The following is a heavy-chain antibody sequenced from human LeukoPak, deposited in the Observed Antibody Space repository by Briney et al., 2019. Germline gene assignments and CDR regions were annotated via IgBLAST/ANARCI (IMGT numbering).Heavy chain of an antibody. V-gene: IGHV3-23*01. CDR1: GFTFSSYA. Sequence: GASLRLSCAASGFTFSSYAMSWVRQAPGKGLEWVSAISGSGGSTYYADSVKGRFTISRDNSKNTLYLQMNSLRAEDTAVYYCAKNRVVVPAAMRSWGQGTLVTVSS. CDR3: AKNRVVVPAAMRS. CDR2: ISGSGGST. D-gene: IGHD2-2*01. J-gene: IGHJ5*02.